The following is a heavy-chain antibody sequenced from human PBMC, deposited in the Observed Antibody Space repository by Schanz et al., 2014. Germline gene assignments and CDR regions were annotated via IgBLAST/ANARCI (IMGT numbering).Heavy chain of an antibody. CDR2: ISGSGGST. D-gene: IGHD3-10*01. J-gene: IGHJ3*02. CDR1: GFTFSSYA. Sequence: EVQLLESGGGLVQPGGSLRLSCAASGFTFSSYAMSWVRQAPGKGLEWVSAISGSGGSTYYADSVKGRFTISRDNSKNALYMQMNSLRAEDTSVYYCAKGRFGKLSAFDIWGQGTMVTVSS. CDR3: AKGRFGKLSAFDI. V-gene: IGHV3-23*01.